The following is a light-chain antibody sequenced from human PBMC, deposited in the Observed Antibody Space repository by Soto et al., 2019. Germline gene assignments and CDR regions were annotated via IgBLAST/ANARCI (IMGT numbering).Light chain of an antibody. CDR3: QQRTTWPPLFA. CDR2: DAS. Sequence: EIVLTQSPSNMSLSPGERATLSCRASQNIGNFLAWYPHKPGQAPRLLIYDASKRATGIPARFSGSGSGTDFTLTISSLEPADFAVYYCQQRTTWPPLFAFGPGTRVDIK. V-gene: IGKV3-11*01. J-gene: IGKJ3*01. CDR1: QNIGNF.